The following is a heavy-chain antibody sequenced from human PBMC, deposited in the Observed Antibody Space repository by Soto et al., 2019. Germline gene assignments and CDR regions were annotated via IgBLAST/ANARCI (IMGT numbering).Heavy chain of an antibody. CDR2: IYYSGST. V-gene: IGHV4-61*01. CDR3: ARSSEGILFDY. D-gene: IGHD3-3*01. J-gene: IGHJ4*02. CDR1: GGSVSSGSYY. Sequence: SETLSLTCTVSGGSVSSGSYYWSWIRQPPGKGLEWIGYIYYSGSTNYNPSLKSRVTISVGTSKNQFSLKLSSVTTADTAVYYCARSSEGILFDYWGQGTLVTVSS.